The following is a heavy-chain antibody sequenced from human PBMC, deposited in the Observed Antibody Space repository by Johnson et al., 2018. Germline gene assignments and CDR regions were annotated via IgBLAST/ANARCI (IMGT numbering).Heavy chain of an antibody. V-gene: IGHV3-30*18. Sequence: QVQLVQSGGGVVQPGRSLRLSCAASGFTFSSYGMHWVRQAPGKGLEWVAVISYDGSNKYYADSVKGRFTISRDNSKNTWYLQMNSLGAEDTAVYYCAKDLSAYGSGLHSYYMDVWGKGTTVTVSS. CDR2: ISYDGSNK. CDR1: GFTFSSYG. D-gene: IGHD3-10*01. J-gene: IGHJ6*03. CDR3: AKDLSAYGSGLHSYYMDV.